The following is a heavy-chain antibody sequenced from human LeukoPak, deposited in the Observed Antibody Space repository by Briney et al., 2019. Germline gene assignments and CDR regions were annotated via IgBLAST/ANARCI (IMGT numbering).Heavy chain of an antibody. D-gene: IGHD1-26*01. Sequence: ASVKVSCKASGYTFTGYYMHWVRQAPGQGLEWMGIINPSGDSTSYAQKFQGRVTMTRDMSTSTDYMELSSLRSEDTAVYYCARDNSVGDNAWWFDPWGQGTLVTVSS. J-gene: IGHJ5*02. V-gene: IGHV1-46*01. CDR2: INPSGDST. CDR1: GYTFTGYY. CDR3: ARDNSVGDNAWWFDP.